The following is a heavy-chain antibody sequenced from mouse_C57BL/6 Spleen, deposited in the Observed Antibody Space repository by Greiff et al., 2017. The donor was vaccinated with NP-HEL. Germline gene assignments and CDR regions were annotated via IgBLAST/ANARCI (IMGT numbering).Heavy chain of an antibody. Sequence: EVKLVESGGGLVKPGGSLKLSCAASGFTFSDYGMHWVRQAPEKGLEWVAYISSGSSTIYYADTVTGRFTISRDNAKNTLFLQMTSLKSEDTAMYYCARQLYYGYDDGDYYAMDYWGQGTSVTVSS. D-gene: IGHD2-2*01. CDR2: ISSGSSTI. CDR1: GFTFSDYG. CDR3: ARQLYYGYDDGDYYAMDY. J-gene: IGHJ4*01. V-gene: IGHV5-17*01.